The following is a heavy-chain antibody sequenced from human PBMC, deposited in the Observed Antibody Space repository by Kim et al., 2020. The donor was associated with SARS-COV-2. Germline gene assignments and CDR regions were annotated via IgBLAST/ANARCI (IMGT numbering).Heavy chain of an antibody. CDR2: INTGNGDT. V-gene: IGHV1-3*04. J-gene: IGHJ4*02. CDR1: GYTFRIYG. CDR3: ARDIWSRQFDY. D-gene: IGHD3-10*01. Sequence: ASVKVSCKASGYTFRIYGIHWVRQAPGQRLEWMGWINTGNGDTKYSQEFQGRVTITRDTSATTVYMELSSLTSEDTAVYYCARDIWSRQFDYWGQGTLVT.